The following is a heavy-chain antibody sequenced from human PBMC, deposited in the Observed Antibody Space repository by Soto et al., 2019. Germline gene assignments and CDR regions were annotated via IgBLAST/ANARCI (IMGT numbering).Heavy chain of an antibody. CDR2: IYYSGST. Sequence: SATLSLTCTVSGGSISSYYWSWIRQPPGRGLEWIGYIYYSGSTNYNPSLKSRVTISVDTSKNQFSLKLSSVTAADTAVYYCARGMYSRGWDANRYYYGMDGWGQGTTV. CDR1: GGSISSYY. V-gene: IGHV4-59*01. D-gene: IGHD6-19*01. J-gene: IGHJ6*02. CDR3: ARGMYSRGWDANRYYYGMDG.